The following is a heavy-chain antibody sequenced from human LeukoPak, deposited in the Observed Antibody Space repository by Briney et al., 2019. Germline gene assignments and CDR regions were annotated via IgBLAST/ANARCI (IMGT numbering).Heavy chain of an antibody. CDR1: GFTFSNYW. CDR2: IQQDGSEK. Sequence: PGGSLRLSCAASGFTFSNYWMTWVRQAPGKGLEWVANIQQDGSEKYYVDSVKGRFTISRDNAKNSLYLQMNSLRAEDTAVYYCARDDNRESNNRYFDEPYYYYYMDVWGKGTTVTVSS. V-gene: IGHV3-7*03. J-gene: IGHJ6*03. D-gene: IGHD3-9*01. CDR3: ARDDNRESNNRYFDEPYYYYYMDV.